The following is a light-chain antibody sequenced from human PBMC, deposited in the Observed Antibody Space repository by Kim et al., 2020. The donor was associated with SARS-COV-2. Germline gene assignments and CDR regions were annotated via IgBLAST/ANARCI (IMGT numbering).Light chain of an antibody. V-gene: IGKV3-20*01. J-gene: IGKJ1*01. CDR1: QSVSSSY. Sequence: SPGESATLSCRASQSVSSSYLAWYQQKPGQAPRLLIYGASSRATGIPDRFSGSGSGTDFTLTITRLEPEDFAVYYCQQYSSSPATFGQGTKVDIK. CDR3: QQYSSSPAT. CDR2: GAS.